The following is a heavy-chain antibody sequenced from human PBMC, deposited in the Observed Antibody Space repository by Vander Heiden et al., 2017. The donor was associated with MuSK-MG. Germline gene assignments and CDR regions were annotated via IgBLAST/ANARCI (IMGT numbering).Heavy chain of an antibody. Sequence: EVQLVESGGGLVKPGGSLRLSCAASGLTFSGAWMIWVRQAPGKGLEWVGRIKSKNDGGTTDYPAPVKGRFTISRDDSKDMLNLQMNSLKTEDTAVYYCTADLPGIGTVAGIDYWGQGTLVTVSS. CDR3: TADLPGIGTVAGIDY. J-gene: IGHJ4*02. CDR1: GLTFSGAW. V-gene: IGHV3-15*01. CDR2: IKSKNDGGTT. D-gene: IGHD4-17*01.